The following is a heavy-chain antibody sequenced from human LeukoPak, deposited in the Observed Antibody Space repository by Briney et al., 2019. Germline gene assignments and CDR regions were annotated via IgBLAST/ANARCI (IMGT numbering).Heavy chain of an antibody. CDR2: TIPILGIA. CDR1: GGTFSSYA. J-gene: IGHJ3*02. CDR3: AWYSGSFGAFDI. V-gene: IGHV1-69*04. D-gene: IGHD1-26*01. Sequence: ASVKVSCKASGGTFSSYAISWVRQAPGQGLEWMGRTIPILGIANYAQKFQGRVTITADKSTSTAYMELSSLRSEDTAVYYCAWYSGSFGAFDIWGQGTMSPSLQ.